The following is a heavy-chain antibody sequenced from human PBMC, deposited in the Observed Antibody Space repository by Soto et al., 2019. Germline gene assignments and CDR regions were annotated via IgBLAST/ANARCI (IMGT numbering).Heavy chain of an antibody. Sequence: EVQLVESGGGLVKPGGSLRLSCAASGFTFSSYSMNWVRQAPGKGLEWVSSISSSSSYIYYADSAKGRFTISRDNAKNSLYLQMNSLRAEDTAVYYCARETYYYGSGNLGYWGQGTLVTVSS. CDR2: ISSSSSYI. J-gene: IGHJ4*02. CDR1: GFTFSSYS. CDR3: ARETYYYGSGNLGY. D-gene: IGHD3-10*01. V-gene: IGHV3-21*01.